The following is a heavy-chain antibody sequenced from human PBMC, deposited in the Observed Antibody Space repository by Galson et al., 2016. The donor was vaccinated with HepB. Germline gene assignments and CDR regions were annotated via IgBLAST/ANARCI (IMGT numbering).Heavy chain of an antibody. J-gene: IGHJ4*02. CDR1: GMSFGSSG. Sequence: SLRLSCAASGMSFGSSGMHWVRQAPGKGLEWVAVISYDGRQKYYVDPVKGRFIISRDNSKNTLYLQMNSLKTEDTAVYYCANERGASRSPGYWGQGTLVSVSS. CDR2: ISYDGRQK. V-gene: IGHV3-30*18. CDR3: ANERGASRSPGY. D-gene: IGHD4/OR15-4a*01.